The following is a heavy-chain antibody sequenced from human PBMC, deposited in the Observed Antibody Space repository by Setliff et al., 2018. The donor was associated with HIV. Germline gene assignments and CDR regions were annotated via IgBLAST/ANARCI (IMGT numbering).Heavy chain of an antibody. V-gene: IGHV4-39*02. CDR3: AREGDGIDF. CDR1: GGANSSNNYY. J-gene: IGHJ4*02. D-gene: IGHD2-21*02. CDR2: IYYSGST. Sequence: SETLSLTCIVSGGANSSNNYYWGWIRQPPGKGLEWIGSIYYSGSTYYNPSLKSRVTISVDTSKNHFSLKLRSVTAADTAMYYCAREGDGIDFWGQGTLVTVSS.